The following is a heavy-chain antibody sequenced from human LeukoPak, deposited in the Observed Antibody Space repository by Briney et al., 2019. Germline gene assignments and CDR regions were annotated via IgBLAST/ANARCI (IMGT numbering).Heavy chain of an antibody. CDR1: GFTFRSYD. CDR3: ARARREQWLVRGHYYFDY. Sequence: GGSLRLSCVASGFTFRSYDMYWVRQAPGKGLEWVAVISYDGSNKYYADSVKGRFTISRDNSKNTLYLQMNSLRAEDTAVYYCARARREQWLVRGHYYFDYWGQGTLVTVSS. V-gene: IGHV3-30*19. CDR2: ISYDGSNK. J-gene: IGHJ4*02. D-gene: IGHD6-19*01.